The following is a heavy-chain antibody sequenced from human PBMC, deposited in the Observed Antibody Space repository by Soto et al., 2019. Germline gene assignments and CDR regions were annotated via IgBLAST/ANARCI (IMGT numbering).Heavy chain of an antibody. Sequence: QVQLQESGPGLVKPSQTLSLTCTVSGGSISSGDYYWSWIRQPPGKGLEWIGYIYYSGSTYYNPSLKSRVTISVDTSKNQFSLKLSSVTAADTAVYYWARDIGVLVPAATRVNWFDPWGQGTLVTVSS. CDR1: GGSISSGDYY. V-gene: IGHV4-30-4*01. D-gene: IGHD2-2*01. CDR3: ARDIGVLVPAATRVNWFDP. CDR2: IYYSGST. J-gene: IGHJ5*02.